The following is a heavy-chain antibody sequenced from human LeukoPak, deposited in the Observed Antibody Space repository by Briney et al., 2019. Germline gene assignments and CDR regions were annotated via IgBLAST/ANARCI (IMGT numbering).Heavy chain of an antibody. Sequence: GGSLRLSCAASGFTFDDYTMHWVRQAPGKGLEWVSLISWDGGRTYYADSVKGRFTISRDNAKNSLYLQMNGLRAEDTAVYYCAGYASSGRRDAFDIWGQGTMVTVSS. CDR3: AGYASSGRRDAFDI. V-gene: IGHV3-43*01. CDR1: GFTFDDYT. D-gene: IGHD3-22*01. J-gene: IGHJ3*02. CDR2: ISWDGGRT.